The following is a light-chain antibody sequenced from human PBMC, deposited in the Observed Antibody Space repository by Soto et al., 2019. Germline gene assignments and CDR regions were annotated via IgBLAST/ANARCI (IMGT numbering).Light chain of an antibody. CDR2: DVT. Sequence: QSALTQPASVSGSPGQSITISCTGTSSDVGGYNYVSWYQHHPGKAPKLMIFDVTNRPSGVSNRFSGSKSGNTASLTISGLQPEDEADYYCSSYTSSTIWVFGGGTKVTVL. CDR1: SSDVGGYNY. V-gene: IGLV2-14*03. CDR3: SSYTSSTIWV. J-gene: IGLJ3*02.